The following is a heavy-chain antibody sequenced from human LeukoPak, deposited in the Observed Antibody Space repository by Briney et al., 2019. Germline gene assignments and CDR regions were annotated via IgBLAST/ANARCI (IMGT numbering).Heavy chain of an antibody. CDR2: IYHSGST. Sequence: SETLSLTCAVSGGSISSGGYSWSWIRQPPGKGLEWIGYIYHSGSTYYNPSLKSRVTISVDTSKNQFSLKLSSVTAADTAVYYRARENVRTFGYWGQGTLVTVSS. J-gene: IGHJ4*02. D-gene: IGHD1-14*01. CDR1: GGSISSGGYS. CDR3: ARENVRTFGY. V-gene: IGHV4-30-2*01.